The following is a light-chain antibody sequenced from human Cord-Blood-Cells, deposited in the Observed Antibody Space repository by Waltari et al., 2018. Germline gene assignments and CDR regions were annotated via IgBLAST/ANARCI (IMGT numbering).Light chain of an antibody. J-gene: IGLJ1*01. CDR3: SSYAGSNNYV. CDR2: EVS. CDR1: SSDVGGYHY. V-gene: IGLV2-8*01. Sequence: QSALTQPPSASGSPGQSVTISCTGTSSDVGGYHYVHWYQQHPGKAPKLMIYEVSKRPSGVPDRFSGSKSGNTASLTVSGLQAEDEADYYCSSYAGSNNYVFGTGTKVTVL.